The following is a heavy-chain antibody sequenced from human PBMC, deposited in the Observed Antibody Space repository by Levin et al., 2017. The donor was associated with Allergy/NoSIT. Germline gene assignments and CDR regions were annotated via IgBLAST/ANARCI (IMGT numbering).Heavy chain of an antibody. J-gene: IGHJ5*02. Sequence: PGGSLRLSCAASGFTFDDYAMHWVRQAPGKGLEWVSGISWNSGSINYADSVKGRFTISRDNAKNSLSLQMNSLRVEDTALYYCVKMDCSSINWYPDHWGQGTLVTVTS. CDR3: VKMDCSSINWYPDH. CDR1: GFTFDDYA. V-gene: IGHV3-9*01. D-gene: IGHD2-2*01. CDR2: ISWNSGSI.